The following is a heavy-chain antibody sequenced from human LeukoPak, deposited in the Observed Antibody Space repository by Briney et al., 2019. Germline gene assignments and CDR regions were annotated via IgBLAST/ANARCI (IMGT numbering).Heavy chain of an antibody. J-gene: IGHJ4*02. CDR2: INHSGST. CDR1: GGSFSGYY. CDR3: ARGVSRWFFAAAGTTSYYFDY. Sequence: PSETLSLTCAVYGGSFSGYYWSWIRQPPGKGLEWIGEINHSGSTNYNPSLKSRVTISVDTSKNQFSLKLSSVTAADTAVYYCARGVSRWFFAAAGTTSYYFDYWGQGTLVTVSS. D-gene: IGHD1-1*01. V-gene: IGHV4-34*01.